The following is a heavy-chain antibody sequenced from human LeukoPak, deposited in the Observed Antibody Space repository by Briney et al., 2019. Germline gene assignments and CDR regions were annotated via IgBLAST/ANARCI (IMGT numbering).Heavy chain of an antibody. V-gene: IGHV3-33*08. CDR1: GFTFSTYG. Sequence: GGSLRLSWPAYGFTFSTYGTHWVRQAPGKGLEWVAVISYDGNNKYYADSVKGRFTISRDNSKDTLYLQMNSLRAEDTALYYWAGCGRRKSSGGGVDYWGQGTLVTVSS. J-gene: IGHJ4*02. CDR3: AGCGRRKSSGGGVDY. CDR2: ISYDGNNK. D-gene: IGHD3-16*01.